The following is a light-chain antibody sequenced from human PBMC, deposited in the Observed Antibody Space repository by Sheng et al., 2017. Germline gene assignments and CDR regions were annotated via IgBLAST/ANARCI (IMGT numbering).Light chain of an antibody. CDR1: QSVSSY. J-gene: IGKJ2*01. CDR2: DAS. Sequence: EIVLTQSPATLSLSPGERATLSCRASQSVSSYLGWYQQKPGQSPRLLIYDASDRATGIPARFSGSGSGTDFTLTISSLEPEDFAVYYCQHRLNWPHTFGQGTKVEI. V-gene: IGKV3-11*01. CDR3: QHRLNWPHT.